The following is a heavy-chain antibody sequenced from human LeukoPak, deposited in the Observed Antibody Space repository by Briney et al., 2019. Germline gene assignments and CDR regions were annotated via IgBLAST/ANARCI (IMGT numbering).Heavy chain of an antibody. J-gene: IGHJ4*02. CDR3: AQGYSSGWYPH. Sequence: GGSLRLSCAASGFTFSSYAMSWVRQAPGKGLEWVSAISGSGGSIYYADSVKGRFTISRDNSKNTLYLQMNSLRVEDTAVYYCAQGYSSGWYPHWGQGSLVSVSS. CDR1: GFTFSSYA. CDR2: ISGSGGSI. V-gene: IGHV3-23*01. D-gene: IGHD6-19*01.